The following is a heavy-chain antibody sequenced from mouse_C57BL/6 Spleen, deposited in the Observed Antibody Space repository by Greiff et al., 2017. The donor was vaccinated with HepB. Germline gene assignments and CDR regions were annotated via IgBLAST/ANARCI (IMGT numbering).Heavy chain of an antibody. J-gene: IGHJ4*01. CDR2: INPSNGGT. V-gene: IGHV1-53*01. CDR1: GYTFTSYW. Sequence: VQLQQPGTELVKPGASVKLSCKASGYTFTSYWMHWVKQRPGQGLEWIGNINPSNGGTNYNEKFKSKATLTVDKSSSTAYMQLISLTSEDSAVYYCARCEGYLYAMDYWGQGTSVTVSS. D-gene: IGHD2-3*01. CDR3: ARCEGYLYAMDY.